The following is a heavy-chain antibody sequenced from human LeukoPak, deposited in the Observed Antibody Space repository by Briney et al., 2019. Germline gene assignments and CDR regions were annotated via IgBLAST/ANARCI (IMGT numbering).Heavy chain of an antibody. V-gene: IGHV3-48*03. Sequence: GGSLILSCAASGFTFSSYEMNWVRQAPGKGLEWVSYISSSGTTKYYADSVQGRFTISRDNAKNSLYLQMNSLRAEDTAVYYCARDGDYGGYFDYWGQGTLVTVSS. CDR3: ARDGDYGGYFDY. D-gene: IGHD4-23*01. J-gene: IGHJ4*02. CDR1: GFTFSSYE. CDR2: ISSSGTTK.